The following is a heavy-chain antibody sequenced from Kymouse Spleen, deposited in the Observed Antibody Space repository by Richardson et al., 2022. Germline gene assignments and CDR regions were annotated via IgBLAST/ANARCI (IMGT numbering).Heavy chain of an antibody. CDR1: GGSFSGYY. D-gene: IGHD6-13*01. Sequence: QVQLQQWGAGLLKPSETLSLTCAVYGGSFSGYYWSWIRQPPGKGLEWIGEINHSGSTNYNPSLKSRVTISVDTSKNQFSLKLSSVTAADTAVYYCARGQQQLGFDPWGQGTLVTVSS. V-gene: IGHV4-34*01. CDR2: INHSGST. J-gene: IGHJ5*02. CDR3: ARGQQQLGFDP.